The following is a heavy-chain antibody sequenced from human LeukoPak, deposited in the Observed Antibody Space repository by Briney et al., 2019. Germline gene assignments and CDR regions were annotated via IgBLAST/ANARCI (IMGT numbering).Heavy chain of an antibody. CDR2: IGASGGST. CDR3: AKAEGYDILTGLDY. CDR1: GFTFSSYA. D-gene: IGHD3-9*01. Sequence: GGSLRLSCATSGFTFSSYAMSWVRQAPGKGLEWVSDIGASGGSTYYADSVKGRFTISRDNSKNTLYLQMNSLRTEDTAVYYCAKAEGYDILTGLDYWGQGTLVTVSS. V-gene: IGHV3-23*01. J-gene: IGHJ4*02.